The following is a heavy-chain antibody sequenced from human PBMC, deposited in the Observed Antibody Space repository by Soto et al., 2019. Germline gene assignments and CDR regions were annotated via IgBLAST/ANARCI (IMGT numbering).Heavy chain of an antibody. Sequence: ASVKVSCKASGYTFTSYGISWVRQAPGQGLEWMGWISAYNGNTNYAQKLQGRVTMTTDTSTSTAYMELRSLRSDDTAVYYCARDLFVVVQAATYYYYYGMDVWGKGTTVTFSS. CDR2: ISAYNGNT. J-gene: IGHJ6*04. CDR3: ARDLFVVVQAATYYYYYGMDV. CDR1: GYTFTSYG. V-gene: IGHV1-18*04. D-gene: IGHD2-2*01.